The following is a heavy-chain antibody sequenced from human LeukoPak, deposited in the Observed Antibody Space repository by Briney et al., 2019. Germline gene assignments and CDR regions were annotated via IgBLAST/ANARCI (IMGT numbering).Heavy chain of an antibody. D-gene: IGHD4-17*01. V-gene: IGHV1-24*01. J-gene: IGHJ4*02. CDR1: GYTLTELS. CDR3: ATDLLYGDYATNFDY. Sequence: ASVKVSCKVSGYTLTELSMHWVRQAPGKGLEWMGGFDPEDGETIYAQKFQGRVTMTEDTSTDTAYMELSSLRSEDTAVYYCATDLLYGDYATNFDYWGQGTLVTASS. CDR2: FDPEDGET.